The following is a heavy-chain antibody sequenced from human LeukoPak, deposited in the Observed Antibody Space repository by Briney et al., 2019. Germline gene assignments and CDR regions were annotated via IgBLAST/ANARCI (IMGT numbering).Heavy chain of an antibody. D-gene: IGHD2-15*01. V-gene: IGHV4-34*01. J-gene: IGHJ5*02. CDR1: GGSFSGYY. Sequence: SETLSLTCAVYGGSFSGYYWSWIRHPPGKGLEWIGEINHSGSTNYNPSLKSRVTISVDTSKNQFSLKLGSVTAADTAVYYCARGGDIVVVVAAYHHWGQGTLVTVSS. CDR3: ARGGDIVVVVAAYHH. CDR2: INHSGST.